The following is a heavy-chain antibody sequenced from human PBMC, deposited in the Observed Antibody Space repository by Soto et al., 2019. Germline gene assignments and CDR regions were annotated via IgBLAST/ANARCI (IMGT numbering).Heavy chain of an antibody. D-gene: IGHD2-15*01. Sequence: PGGSLRLSCAASGFTFNSYGMYWVRQAPGKGLEWVAGIWYDGSDEWYVDSVKGRFTISRDNSKNTLYLQMNSLRVEDTAVYYCARDREDYSLWGPPGYRGQGTLVTVSS. CDR3: ARDREDYSLWGPPGY. V-gene: IGHV3-33*07. CDR1: GFTFNSYG. J-gene: IGHJ4*02. CDR2: IWYDGSDE.